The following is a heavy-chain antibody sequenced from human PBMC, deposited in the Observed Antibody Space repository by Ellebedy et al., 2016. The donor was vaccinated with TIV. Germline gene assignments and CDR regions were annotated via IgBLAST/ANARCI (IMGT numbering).Heavy chain of an antibody. CDR1: GFTFDDYA. D-gene: IGHD2-15*01. CDR2: ISWNSGSI. CDR3: AKVPRRWWFNVWFDY. Sequence: GGSLRLSXAASGFTFDDYAMHWVRQAPGKGLEWVSGISWNSGSIGYADSVKGRFTISRDNAKNSLYLQMNSLRAEDTALYYCAKVPRRWWFNVWFDYWGQGTLVTVSS. J-gene: IGHJ4*02. V-gene: IGHV3-9*01.